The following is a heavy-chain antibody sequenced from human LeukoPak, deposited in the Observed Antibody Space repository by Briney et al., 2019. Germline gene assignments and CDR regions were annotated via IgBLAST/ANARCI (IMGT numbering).Heavy chain of an antibody. CDR3: AQKAPYFPGYYQH. Sequence: SETLSLTCTVSGGSITSYYWTWIRQPPGKGLEWIGYIYHSGTTNYNPSLKSRVTISVDTSKNLLSLKLSSVTAADTAVYYCAQKAPYFPGYYQHWGQGTLVTVSP. CDR1: GGSITSYY. V-gene: IGHV4-59*03. D-gene: IGHD2/OR15-2a*01. CDR2: IYHSGTT. J-gene: IGHJ1*01.